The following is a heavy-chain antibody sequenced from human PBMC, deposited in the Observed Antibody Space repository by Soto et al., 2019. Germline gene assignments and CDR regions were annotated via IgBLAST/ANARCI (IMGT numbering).Heavy chain of an antibody. CDR2: FNPNSGST. CDR3: ARGGQDFWSSPFDY. CDR1: REGYNCYF. V-gene: IGHV1-2*02. J-gene: IGHJ4*02. Sequence: GSWKACREGYNCYFRRWAIHAPGQGLEWMGWFNPNSGSTNYAPNFQGRATLSSDTSRSQFSLKLNSVTAAATAVYCLARGGQDFWSSPFDYWGQRSLVTVSS. D-gene: IGHD3-3*01.